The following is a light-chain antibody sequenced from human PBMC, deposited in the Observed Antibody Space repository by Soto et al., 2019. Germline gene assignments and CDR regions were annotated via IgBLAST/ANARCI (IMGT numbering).Light chain of an antibody. CDR2: DAS. CDR3: QQYRT. V-gene: IGKV1-5*01. J-gene: IGKJ1*01. CDR1: QSISSW. Sequence: DIQMTQSPSTLSASVGDRVTITCRASQSISSWLAWYQQQPGRAPRLLIYDASSLQSGVPSRFSGSRSGTEFTLTISSLQPEDFATYYCQQYRTFGQGTKVDI.